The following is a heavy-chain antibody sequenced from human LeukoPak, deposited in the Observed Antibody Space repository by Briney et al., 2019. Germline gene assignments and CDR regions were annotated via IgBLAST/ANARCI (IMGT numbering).Heavy chain of an antibody. CDR2: IRSGGGNTI. CDR3: VREPDALDF. CDR1: GFTFSSYR. J-gene: IGHJ4*02. V-gene: IGHV3-48*01. Sequence: GGSLRLSCAASGFTFSSYRMNWVRQAPGKGLEWVSHIRSGGGNTIYYADSVKGRFTISRDNARNSVYLQMNSLRGEDTAVYYCVREPDALDFWGQGTLVTVSS.